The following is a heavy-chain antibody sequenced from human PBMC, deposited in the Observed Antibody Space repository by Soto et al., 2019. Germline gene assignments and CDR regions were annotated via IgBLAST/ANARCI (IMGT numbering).Heavy chain of an antibody. CDR3: ARDRGYSYGLAY. D-gene: IGHD5-18*01. Sequence: QVQLVQSGAEVKKPGSSVKVSCKASGGTFSSYTISWVRQAPGQGLEWMGRIIPILGIANYAQKFQGRVXIXAXISTSTAYMELSSLRSEDTAVYYCARDRGYSYGLAYWGQGTLVTVSS. V-gene: IGHV1-69*08. CDR1: GGTFSSYT. CDR2: IIPILGIA. J-gene: IGHJ4*02.